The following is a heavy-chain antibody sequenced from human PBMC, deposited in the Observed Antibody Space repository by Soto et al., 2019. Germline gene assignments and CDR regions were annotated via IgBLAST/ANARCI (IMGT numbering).Heavy chain of an antibody. Sequence: PSQTLSLTCAISGYSVSSNSAAWNWIRGSPSRGLECLGRTYYRSNWYNDYAVSVKSRITINPETSKNQFSLQLNSVTPEDTAVYYCARDPHTWNYGEYNWFEAWAQGTIVTLSS. V-gene: IGHV6-1*01. D-gene: IGHD1-7*01. CDR1: GYSVSSNSAA. J-gene: IGHJ5*02. CDR2: TYYRSNWYN. CDR3: ARDPHTWNYGEYNWFEA.